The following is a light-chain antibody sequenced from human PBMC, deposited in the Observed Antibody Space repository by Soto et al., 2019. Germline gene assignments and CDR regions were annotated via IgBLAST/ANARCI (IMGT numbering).Light chain of an antibody. CDR3: TSYTSSTTNYV. Sequence: QSALTQPASVSGSPGQSITFSCTGTSSDIGGYNYVSWYQQHPGKAPKLMMYEFSNRPSGVSDRFSGSKSGNTASLTISGLQAEDEADYYCTSYTSSTTNYVFGTGTTLTVL. CDR1: SSDIGGYNY. CDR2: EFS. J-gene: IGLJ1*01. V-gene: IGLV2-14*01.